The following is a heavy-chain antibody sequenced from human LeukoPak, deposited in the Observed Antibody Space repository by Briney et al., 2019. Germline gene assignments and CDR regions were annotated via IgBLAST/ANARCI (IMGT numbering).Heavy chain of an antibody. J-gene: IGHJ4*02. V-gene: IGHV5-51*01. CDR2: IYPGDSDI. Sequence: GESLKISCKGSGYSFTSYWSGWVRQMPGKGLEWMGIIYPGDSDIRYSPSFQGQVTISADKSINTAYLQWSSLKASDTAMYYCASSFSSSSTSDYWGQGTLVTVSS. D-gene: IGHD6-6*01. CDR3: ASSFSSSSTSDY. CDR1: GYSFTSYW.